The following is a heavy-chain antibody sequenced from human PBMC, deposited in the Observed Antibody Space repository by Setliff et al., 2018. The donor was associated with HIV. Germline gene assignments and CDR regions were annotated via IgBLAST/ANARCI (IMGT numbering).Heavy chain of an antibody. CDR2: IYYSGST. V-gene: IGHV4-59*08. CDR3: AKRTFGSGRLDP. Sequence: PSETLSLTCTVSGGSISSYYWSWIRQPPGKGLEWIGYIYYSGSTNYNPSLKSRVTISMDTSKNQFSLNLSSVTAADTAVYYCAKRTFGSGRLDPWGQGTLVTVSS. J-gene: IGHJ5*02. D-gene: IGHD3-16*01. CDR1: GGSISSYY.